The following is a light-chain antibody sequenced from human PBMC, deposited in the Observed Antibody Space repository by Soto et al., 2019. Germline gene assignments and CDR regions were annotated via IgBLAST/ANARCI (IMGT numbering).Light chain of an antibody. CDR3: QQYGSSPRT. V-gene: IGKV3-20*01. J-gene: IGKJ1*01. CDR1: QSVISCY. CDR2: GAS. Sequence: EIVLTQSPGTLSLSPGERDTLSCRTIQSVISCYLAWYQQKPGQAPRLLIYGASSRATGIPDRFSGSGSGTDFTLTISRLEPEDFAVYYCQQYGSSPRTFGQGTRWIS.